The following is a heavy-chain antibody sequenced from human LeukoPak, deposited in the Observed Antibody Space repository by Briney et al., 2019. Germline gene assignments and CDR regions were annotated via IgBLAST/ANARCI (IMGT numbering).Heavy chain of an antibody. CDR1: GGTFSSYA. Sequence: ASVKVSCKASGGTFSSYAISWVRQAPGQGLEWMGWINTNTGNPTYAQGFTGRFVFSLDTSVSTAYLQISSLKAEDTAVYYCARDLGWGSDWFDPWGQGTLVTVSS. V-gene: IGHV7-4-1*02. J-gene: IGHJ5*02. CDR2: INTNTGNP. D-gene: IGHD3-10*01. CDR3: ARDLGWGSDWFDP.